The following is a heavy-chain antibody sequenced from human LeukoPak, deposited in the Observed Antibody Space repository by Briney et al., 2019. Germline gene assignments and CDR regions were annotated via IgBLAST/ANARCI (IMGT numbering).Heavy chain of an antibody. CDR2: ISGSVGST. D-gene: IGHD3-22*01. CDR3: AKDGSGVVALGDAFDT. CDR1: GYTFSNYA. J-gene: IGHJ3*02. Sequence: TGESLRLSCAASGYTFSNYAMSWVRQAPGKGLEWVSAISGSVGSTYYTDSVKGRFTISRDNSKNTLYLQMNSLRAEDTAIYYCAKDGSGVVALGDAFDTWGQGTMVTVSS. V-gene: IGHV3-23*01.